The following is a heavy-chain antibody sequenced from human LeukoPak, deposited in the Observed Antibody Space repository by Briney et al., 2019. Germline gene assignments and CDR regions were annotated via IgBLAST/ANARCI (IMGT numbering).Heavy chain of an antibody. CDR3: AKDRYYDSSGSFSGDY. CDR1: GFTVSSNY. CDR2: IYSGGST. Sequence: GGSLRLSCAASGFTVSSNYMSWVRQAPGKGLEWVSVIYSGGSTYYADSVKGRFTISRDNSKNTLYLQMDSLRAEGTAVYYCAKDRYYDSSGSFSGDYWGQGTLVTVSS. D-gene: IGHD3-22*01. V-gene: IGHV3-53*05. J-gene: IGHJ4*02.